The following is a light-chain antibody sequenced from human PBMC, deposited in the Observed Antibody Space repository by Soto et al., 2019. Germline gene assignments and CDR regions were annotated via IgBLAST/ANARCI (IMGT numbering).Light chain of an antibody. CDR1: QGIRND. CDR3: LQDYNCPLT. J-gene: IGKJ1*01. V-gene: IGKV1-6*01. CDR2: SAS. Sequence: AIQLTQSPSSLSASVGDRVTITCRASQGIRNDLGWYQQKPGKAPKLLIYSASSLQSGVPSRFSGSGSGTDFTLTISSLQPEDFATYYCLQDYNCPLTFGQGTKVDI.